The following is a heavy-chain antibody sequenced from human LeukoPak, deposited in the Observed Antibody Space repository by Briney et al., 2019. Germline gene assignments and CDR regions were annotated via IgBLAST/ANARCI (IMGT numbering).Heavy chain of an antibody. CDR1: GLTFSSYW. CDR3: ARVGLLWFGELFTPGFDY. D-gene: IGHD3-10*01. CDR2: INSDGSST. Sequence: GGSLRLSCAASGLTFSSYWMHWVRQAPGKGLVWVSRINSDGSSTSYADSVKGRFTISRDNAKNTLYLQMNSLRAEDTAVYYCARVGLLWFGELFTPGFDYWGQGTLVTVSS. J-gene: IGHJ4*02. V-gene: IGHV3-74*01.